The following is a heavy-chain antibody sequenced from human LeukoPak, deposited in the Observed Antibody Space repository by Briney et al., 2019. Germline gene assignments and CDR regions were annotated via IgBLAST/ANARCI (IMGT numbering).Heavy chain of an antibody. CDR3: AAAPIEMQQRGFGY. CDR2: IVVASGNT. D-gene: IGHD5-24*01. CDR1: GFTFTNSA. Sequence: GTSVKVSCKASGFTFTNSAMQWVRQSRGQRLEWIGWIVVASGNTKYAQKFQERVTITRDMSTSTAYMELSSLSPEDTAVYYCAAAPIEMQQRGFGYWGQGTLVTVSS. V-gene: IGHV1-58*02. J-gene: IGHJ4*02.